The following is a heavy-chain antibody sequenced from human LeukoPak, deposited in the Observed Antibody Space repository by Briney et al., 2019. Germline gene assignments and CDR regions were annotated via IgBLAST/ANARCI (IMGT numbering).Heavy chain of an antibody. CDR3: ARYTSSSSYWYFDL. CDR2: ITPNSGGT. CDR1: GYTFTGYY. J-gene: IGHJ2*01. V-gene: IGHV1-2*02. Sequence: ASVKVSCKGSGYTFTGYYMHCGRDAPGEGLVSVGWITPNSGGTNYAHKFQGRVTMNRDTPISTAYMEVSRQISDDTAVYYCARYTSSSSYWYFDLWGRGTLVTVSS. D-gene: IGHD6-13*01.